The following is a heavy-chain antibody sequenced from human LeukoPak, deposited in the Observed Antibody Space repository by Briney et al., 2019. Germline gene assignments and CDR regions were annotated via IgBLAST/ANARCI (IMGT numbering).Heavy chain of an antibody. CDR1: GGTFSSYA. V-gene: IGHV1-69*04. CDR3: ARDLLLWFGETYYFDY. Sequence: ASVKVSCKASGGTFSSYAISWVRQAPGQGLEWMGRIIPILGIANYAQKFQGRVTITADKSTSTAYMELSSLRSEDTAVYYCARDLLLWFGETYYFDYWGQGTLVTVSS. J-gene: IGHJ4*02. D-gene: IGHD3-10*01. CDR2: IIPILGIA.